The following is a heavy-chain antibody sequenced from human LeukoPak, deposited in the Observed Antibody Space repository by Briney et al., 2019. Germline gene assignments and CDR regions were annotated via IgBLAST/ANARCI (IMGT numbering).Heavy chain of an antibody. D-gene: IGHD3-10*01. CDR3: ARQATYYYGSGSSPNWFDP. V-gene: IGHV4-39*01. J-gene: IGHJ5*02. CDR1: GGSISSSSYY. CDR2: INHSGST. Sequence: SETLSLTCTVSGGSISSSSYYWGWIRQPPGKGLEWIGEINHSGSTNYNPSLKSRVTISVDTSKNQFSLKLSSVTAADTAVYYCARQATYYYGSGSSPNWFDPWGQGTLVTVSS.